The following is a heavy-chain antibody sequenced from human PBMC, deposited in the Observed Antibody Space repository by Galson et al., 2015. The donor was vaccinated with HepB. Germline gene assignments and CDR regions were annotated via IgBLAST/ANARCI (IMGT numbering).Heavy chain of an antibody. Sequence: SVKVSCKASGYTFTSYAMHWVRQAPGQRLEWMGWINAGSGNTKYSQKFQGRVTITRDTSASTAYMELSSLRSEDTAVYYCARGTRIVGAMPSDYWGQGTLVTVSS. V-gene: IGHV1-3*01. CDR3: ARGTRIVGAMPSDY. J-gene: IGHJ4*02. CDR2: INAGSGNT. D-gene: IGHD1-26*01. CDR1: GYTFTSYA.